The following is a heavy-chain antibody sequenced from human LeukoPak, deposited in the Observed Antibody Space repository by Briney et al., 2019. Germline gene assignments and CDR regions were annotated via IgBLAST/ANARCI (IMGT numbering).Heavy chain of an antibody. Sequence: GGSLRLSCAASGFTFSSYWMSWVRQAPGQGLEWVANIKQDGREKYYVDSVKGRFTISRDNAKNSLDLQMNSLRAEDTAVYYCARLPSAYYMDVWGKGTTVTVSS. V-gene: IGHV3-7*01. CDR2: IKQDGREK. CDR3: ARLPSAYYMDV. J-gene: IGHJ6*03. CDR1: GFTFSSYW.